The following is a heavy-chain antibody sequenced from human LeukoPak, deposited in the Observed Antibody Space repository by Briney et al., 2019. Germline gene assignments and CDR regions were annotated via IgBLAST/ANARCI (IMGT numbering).Heavy chain of an antibody. D-gene: IGHD6-13*01. J-gene: IGHJ4*02. CDR1: GFTFRSYW. CDR3: ARVGSSWDLLDY. V-gene: IGHV3-7*01. Sequence: GGSLRLSCAASGFTFRSYWMSWVRQAPGRGLEWVANIHQDASEIRYVDSVKGRFTISGDNAKNSLYLQMNSLRAEDTAIYYCARVGSSWDLLDYWGRGTLVTVSS. CDR2: IHQDASEI.